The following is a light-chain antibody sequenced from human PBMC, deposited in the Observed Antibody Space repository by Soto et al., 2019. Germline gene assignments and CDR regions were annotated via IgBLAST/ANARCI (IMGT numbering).Light chain of an antibody. J-gene: IGLJ1*01. CDR1: SSNIAANS. CDR3: GAWENSLTVYV. CDR2: DSD. Sequence: QSVLTQPPSVSAAPGQAVTISCSGSSSNIAANSVSWYQHLPGTAPKLLIYDSDRRPSGIPARFSGSKSGTSAPLGITGLQTGDEADYYCGAWENSLTVYVFGSGTKVTVL. V-gene: IGLV1-51*01.